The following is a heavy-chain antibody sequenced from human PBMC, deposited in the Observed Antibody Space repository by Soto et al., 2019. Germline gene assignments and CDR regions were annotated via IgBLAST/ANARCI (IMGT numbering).Heavy chain of an antibody. CDR3: AKDGLVAATTLPYYFDY. CDR1: GFTFTNYA. J-gene: IGHJ4*02. Sequence: EVQLLESGGGLVQPGGSLRLSCAASGFTFTNYAMSWVRQAPGKGLEWVSAISTGGDNTYYADSVKGRFTISRDISKNTLYLLMNSLRAKDTAVYYCAKDGLVAATTLPYYFDYWGQGTLVTVSS. V-gene: IGHV3-23*01. D-gene: IGHD1-26*01. CDR2: ISTGGDNT.